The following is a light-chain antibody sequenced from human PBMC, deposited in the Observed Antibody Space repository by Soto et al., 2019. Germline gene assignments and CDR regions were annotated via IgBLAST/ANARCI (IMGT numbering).Light chain of an antibody. CDR3: MQALQTPST. CDR2: LGS. CDR1: QSLLHTNGYNY. V-gene: IGKV2-28*01. J-gene: IGKJ1*01. Sequence: MTQSPSSLSASVGDRVTITCRSSQSLLHTNGYNYLHWYLQKPGQSPQLLIFLGSNRASGVPDRFSGSGSGTDFTLEISRVEAEDVGVYYCMQALQTPSTFGQGTKVDIK.